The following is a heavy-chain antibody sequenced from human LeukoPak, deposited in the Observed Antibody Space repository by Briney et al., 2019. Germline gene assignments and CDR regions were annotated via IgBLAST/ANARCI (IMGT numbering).Heavy chain of an antibody. Sequence: SETLSLTCTVSGGSISSGSYYWSWIRQPAGKGLEWIGRIYTSGSTNYNPSLKSRVTISVDTSKNQFSLKLSSVTAADTAVYYCARLPRLRSAGRYFQHWGQGTLVTVSS. D-gene: IGHD6-25*01. J-gene: IGHJ1*01. CDR2: IYTSGST. V-gene: IGHV4-61*02. CDR1: GGSISSGSYY. CDR3: ARLPRLRSAGRYFQH.